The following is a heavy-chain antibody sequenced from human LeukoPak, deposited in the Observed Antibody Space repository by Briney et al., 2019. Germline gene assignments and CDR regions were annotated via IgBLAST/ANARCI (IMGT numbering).Heavy chain of an antibody. CDR2: MNPNSGNT. V-gene: IGHV1-8*01. CDR3: ASPHSGYDYFDY. Sequence: ASVKVSCKASGYTFSSYDINWVRQATGQGLEWMGWMNPNSGNTNYAQKFQGRVTMTRDTSISTAYMELSRLRSDDTAVYYCASPHSGYDYFDYWGQGTLVTVSS. CDR1: GYTFSSYD. D-gene: IGHD5-12*01. J-gene: IGHJ4*02.